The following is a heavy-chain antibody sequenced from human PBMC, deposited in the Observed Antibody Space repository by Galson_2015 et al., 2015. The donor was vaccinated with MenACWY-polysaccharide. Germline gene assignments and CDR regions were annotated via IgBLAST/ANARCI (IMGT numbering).Heavy chain of an antibody. D-gene: IGHD2-21*01. CDR3: ARSYCDRTNCYGMDV. V-gene: IGHV3-30-3*01. CDR2: ISYDETNK. Sequence: SLRLSCAASGFTFSSYAMHWVRQAPGKGLEWMAVISYDETNKYYADSVKGRFTISRDNSKKMLYLRMDSLRNEDTALYYCARSYCDRTNCYGMDVWGQGTTVIVSS. CDR1: GFTFSSYA. J-gene: IGHJ6*02.